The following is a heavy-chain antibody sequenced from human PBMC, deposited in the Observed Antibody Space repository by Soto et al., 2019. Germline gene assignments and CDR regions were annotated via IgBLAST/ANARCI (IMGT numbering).Heavy chain of an antibody. V-gene: IGHV1-46*03. Sequence: ASVKVSCKASGYTFTSYYMHWVRQAPRQGLEWMGIINPSGGSTSYAQKFQGRVTMTRDTSTSTVYMELSSLRSEDTAVYYCARVGDYYDFWSGYSDFDYWGQGTLVTVSS. CDR2: INPSGGST. CDR3: ARVGDYYDFWSGYSDFDY. CDR1: GYTFTSYY. J-gene: IGHJ4*02. D-gene: IGHD3-3*01.